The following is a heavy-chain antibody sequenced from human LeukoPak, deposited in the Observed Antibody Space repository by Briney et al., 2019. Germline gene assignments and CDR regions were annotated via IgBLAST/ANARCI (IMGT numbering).Heavy chain of an antibody. CDR1: GFPASSNY. D-gene: IGHD3-22*01. CDR2: IYSGGST. Sequence: GSLRLSCAASGFPASSNYMSWVRQAPGKGLEWVSVIYSGGSTYYADSVKGRFTISRDNSTNTLYLHMNTLRAADTAVCYCARVTYYYDSSGYYLDACDIWGRGTMVTVSS. J-gene: IGHJ3*02. CDR3: ARVTYYYDSSGYYLDACDI. V-gene: IGHV3-53*01.